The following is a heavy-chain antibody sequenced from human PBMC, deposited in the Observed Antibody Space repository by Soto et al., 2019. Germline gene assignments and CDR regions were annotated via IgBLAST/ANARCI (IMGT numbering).Heavy chain of an antibody. V-gene: IGHV1-18*04. Sequence: ASVKVSCKASGYSFTSNAITWVRQAPGQGLEWMGWISTYSGDANYAQKFQGRVTMTTDTSTNTAYMELRSLGSDDTAVYYCARPGEQQLVYDYWGQGTLVTVSS. CDR2: ISTYSGDA. D-gene: IGHD6-13*01. J-gene: IGHJ4*02. CDR1: GYSFTSNA. CDR3: ARPGEQQLVYDY.